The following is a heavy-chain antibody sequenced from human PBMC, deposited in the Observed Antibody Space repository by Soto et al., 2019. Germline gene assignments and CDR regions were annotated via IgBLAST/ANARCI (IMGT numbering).Heavy chain of an antibody. D-gene: IGHD5-12*01. CDR1: GFTFSNYG. V-gene: IGHV3-48*02. J-gene: IGHJ4*02. CDR2: ISYGSSST. CDR3: ARGIYSYGSDY. Sequence: EVQLVESGGGLVQSGGSRRLSCTASGFTFSNYGMNWIRQAPGKGLEWISFISYGSSSTYYADSVKGRFTISRDNAKNSLYMQMYSLRDVDTAVHYCARGIYSYGSDYWGQGAMVTVSP.